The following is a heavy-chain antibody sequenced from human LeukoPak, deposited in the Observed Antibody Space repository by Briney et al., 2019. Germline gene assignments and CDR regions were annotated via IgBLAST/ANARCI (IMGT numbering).Heavy chain of an antibody. CDR1: GFTVSSNY. J-gene: IGHJ4*02. CDR2: IYSGGST. D-gene: IGHD3-3*01. CDR3: AITYDFWSGSYIGSFDY. V-gene: IGHV3-53*01. Sequence: GGSLRLSCAAFGFTVSSNYMSWVRQAPGKGLEWVSVIYSGGSTYYADSVKGRFTISRDNSKNTLYLQMNSLRAEDTAVYYCAITYDFWSGSYIGSFDYWGQGTLVTVSS.